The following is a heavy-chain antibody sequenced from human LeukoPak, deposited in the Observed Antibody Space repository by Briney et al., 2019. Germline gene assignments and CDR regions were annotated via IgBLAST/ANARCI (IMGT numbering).Heavy chain of an antibody. V-gene: IGHV4-34*01. CDR2: INHSGST. CDR3: ARGRFRLEWLSPFDY. CDR1: GGSLSGYY. Sequence: KTSETLSLTCAVYGGSLSGYYWSWIRQPPGKGLEWIGEINHSGSTNYNPSLKSRVTISVDTSKNQFSLKLSSVTAADTAVYYCARGRFRLEWLSPFDYWGQGTLVTVSS. D-gene: IGHD3-3*01. J-gene: IGHJ4*02.